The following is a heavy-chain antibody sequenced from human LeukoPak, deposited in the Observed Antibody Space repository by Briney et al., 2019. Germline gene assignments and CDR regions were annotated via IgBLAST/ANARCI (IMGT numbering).Heavy chain of an antibody. V-gene: IGHV3-30-3*01. Sequence: GGSLRLSYAASGFTFSSYAMHWVRQAPGKGLEWVAVISYDGSNKYYADSVKGRFTISRDNSKNTLYLQMNSLRAEDTAVYYCARSEGDSSSSGYFDYWGQGTLVTVSS. D-gene: IGHD6-6*01. CDR2: ISYDGSNK. CDR3: ARSEGDSSSSGYFDY. J-gene: IGHJ4*02. CDR1: GFTFSSYA.